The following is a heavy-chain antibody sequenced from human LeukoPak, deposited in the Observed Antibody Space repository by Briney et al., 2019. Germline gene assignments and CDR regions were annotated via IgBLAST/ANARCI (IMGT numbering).Heavy chain of an antibody. CDR1: GGSISSGGYY. V-gene: IGHV4-31*03. CDR2: IYYSGST. Sequence: PSETLSLTCTVSGGSISSGGYYWSWIRQHPGKGLEWIGYIYYSGSTYYNPSLKSRVTKSVDTSKNQFSLKLSSVTAADTAVYYCARGGWELLNWFDPWGQGTLVTVSS. CDR3: ARGGWELLNWFDP. J-gene: IGHJ5*02. D-gene: IGHD1-26*01.